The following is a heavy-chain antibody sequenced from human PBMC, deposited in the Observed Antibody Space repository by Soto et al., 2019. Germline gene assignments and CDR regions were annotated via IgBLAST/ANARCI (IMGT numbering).Heavy chain of an antibody. D-gene: IGHD3-3*01. J-gene: IGHJ4*02. CDR1: GGSISSGGYY. V-gene: IGHV4-31*03. CDR2: IYYSGST. Sequence: PSETLSLTCTVSGGSISSGGYYWSWIRQHPGKGLEWIGYIYYSGSTYYNPSLKSRVTISVDTSKNQSSLKLSSVTAADTAVYYCARGGPYYDFWSGLLPFDYWGQGTLVTVSS. CDR3: ARGGPYYDFWSGLLPFDY.